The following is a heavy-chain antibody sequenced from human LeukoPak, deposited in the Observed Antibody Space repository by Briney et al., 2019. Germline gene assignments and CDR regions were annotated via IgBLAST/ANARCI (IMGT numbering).Heavy chain of an antibody. Sequence: GGSLRLSCAASGLAFNYAWMNWARQAPGKGLEWVGRIKAKTDGGTIDYAAPVRGRFSISRDDSKNTLYLQMNSLKTEDTAVYYCTTGPLRSALDDYWGQGTLVTVSS. CDR3: TTGPLRSALDDY. CDR2: IKAKTDGGTI. D-gene: IGHD5-18*01. CDR1: GLAFNYAW. J-gene: IGHJ4*02. V-gene: IGHV3-15*01.